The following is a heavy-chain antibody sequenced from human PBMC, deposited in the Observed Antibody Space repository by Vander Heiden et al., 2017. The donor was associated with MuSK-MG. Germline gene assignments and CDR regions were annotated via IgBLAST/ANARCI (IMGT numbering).Heavy chain of an antibody. Sequence: EVQLVDTGGGLIQPGGSLRLSCAASEFIVSKNYMSWVRQAPGKGLEWVSVIYGGGSTYYADSVKGRFTISRDNSKNTLYLQMDSLRAEDTAVYFCAGGTNNWYYFAYWGQGTLVTVSS. V-gene: IGHV3-53*02. CDR1: EFIVSKNY. CDR2: IYGGGST. CDR3: AGGTNNWYYFAY. D-gene: IGHD1-1*01. J-gene: IGHJ4*02.